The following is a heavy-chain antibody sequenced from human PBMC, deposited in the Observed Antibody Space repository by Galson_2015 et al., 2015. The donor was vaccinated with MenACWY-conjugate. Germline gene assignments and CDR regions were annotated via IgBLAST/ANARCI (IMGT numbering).Heavy chain of an antibody. CDR1: GFAFSGYW. V-gene: IGHV3-74*01. D-gene: IGHD2-21*01. J-gene: IGHJ4*02. CDR2: ISFDGSTT. Sequence: SLRLSCAASGFAFSGYWMHWVRQAPGKGLVWVSHISFDGSTTNYADSVKRRFTISRDNAKNILYLQMNSLRAEDTAVYYCARGWWGSSADYWGQGTLVTVSS. CDR3: ARGWWGSSADY.